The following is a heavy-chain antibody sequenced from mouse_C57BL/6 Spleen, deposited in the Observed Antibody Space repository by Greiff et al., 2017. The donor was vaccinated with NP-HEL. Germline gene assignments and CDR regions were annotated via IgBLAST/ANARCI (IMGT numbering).Heavy chain of an antibody. CDR1: GYAFSSSW. J-gene: IGHJ1*03. D-gene: IGHD2-1*01. CDR2: IYPGDGDT. Sequence: VQLQQSGPELVKPGASVKISCKASGYAFSSSWMNWVKQRPGKGLEWIGRIYPGDGDTNYNGKFKGKATLTADKSSSTAYMQLSSLTSEDSAVYFCASNYDIDWYFDVWGTGTTVTVSS. V-gene: IGHV1-82*01. CDR3: ASNYDIDWYFDV.